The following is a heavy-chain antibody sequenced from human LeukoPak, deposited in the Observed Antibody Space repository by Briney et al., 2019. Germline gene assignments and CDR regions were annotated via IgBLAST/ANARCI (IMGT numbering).Heavy chain of an antibody. V-gene: IGHV3-9*01. CDR2: VWWNSGSI. CDR3: AKEVVVPAAIRFYYYYYMDV. J-gene: IGHJ6*03. D-gene: IGHD2-2*02. Sequence: GGSLRLSCAASGFSFDDYAMHWVRQAPRKGLERVSGVWWNSGSIGYADSVKGRFTISRDNAKNSLYLQMNSLRAEDTALYYCAKEVVVPAAIRFYYYYYMDVWGKGTTVTVSS. CDR1: GFSFDDYA.